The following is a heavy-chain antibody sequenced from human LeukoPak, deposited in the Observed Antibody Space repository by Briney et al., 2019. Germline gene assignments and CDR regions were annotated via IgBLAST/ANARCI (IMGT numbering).Heavy chain of an antibody. V-gene: IGHV3-7*01. J-gene: IGHJ4*02. Sequence: GGSLRLSCAASGFTFSSYGMHWVRQAPGKGLEWVANIKQDGSEKYYVDSVKGRFTISRDNAKNSLYLQMNSLRAEDTAVYYCARAGGGYSYGYLYYFDYWGQGTLVTVSS. CDR1: GFTFSSYG. CDR2: IKQDGSEK. D-gene: IGHD5-18*01. CDR3: ARAGGGYSYGYLYYFDY.